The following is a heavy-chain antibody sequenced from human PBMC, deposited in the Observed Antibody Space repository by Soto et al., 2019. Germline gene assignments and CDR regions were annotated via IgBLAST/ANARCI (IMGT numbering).Heavy chain of an antibody. Sequence: KGLEWVSSISSSSYIYYADSVKGRFTISRDNAKNSLYLQMNSLRAEDTAVYYCASFFFPAEDGIRGVRSVSAFLLNRSPDL. D-gene: IGHD3-10*02. V-gene: IGHV3-21*01. CDR3: ASFFFPAEDGIRGVRSVSAFLLNRSPDL. J-gene: IGHJ2*01. CDR2: ISSSSYI.